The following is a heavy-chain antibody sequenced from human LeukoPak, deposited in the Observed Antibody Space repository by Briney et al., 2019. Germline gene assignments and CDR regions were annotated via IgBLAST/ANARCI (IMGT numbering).Heavy chain of an antibody. Sequence: PSETLSLTCAVYGGSFSGYYWSWIRQPPGKGLEWIGEINHSGSTNYNPSLKSRVTISVDTSKNQFSLKLSSVTAADTAVYYCARRIRGRSYSGSRGSGFDYWGQGTLVTVSS. V-gene: IGHV4-34*01. CDR3: ARRIRGRSYSGSRGSGFDY. J-gene: IGHJ4*02. CDR1: GGSFSGYY. D-gene: IGHD1-26*01. CDR2: INHSGST.